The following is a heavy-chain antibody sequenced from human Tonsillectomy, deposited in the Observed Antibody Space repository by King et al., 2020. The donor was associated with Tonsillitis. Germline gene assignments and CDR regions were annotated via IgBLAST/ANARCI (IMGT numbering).Heavy chain of an antibody. CDR2: IYRGGST. D-gene: IGHD3-10*01. J-gene: IGHJ4*02. V-gene: IGHV3-53*01. CDR1: GVTVSDNY. Sequence: VQLVESGGGLIQPGGSLRLSLAASGVTVSDNYMSWVRQAPGKGLEWGSVIYRGGSTYCADFVKGRFTISRDTSKNTLYLQMSRLRAEDTAVYYCTREGGWLGELPSIWGQGTLVTVSS. CDR3: TREGGWLGELPSI.